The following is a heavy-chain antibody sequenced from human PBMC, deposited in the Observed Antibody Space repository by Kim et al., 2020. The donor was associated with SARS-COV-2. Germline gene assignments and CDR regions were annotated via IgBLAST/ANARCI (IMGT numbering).Heavy chain of an antibody. CDR3: ARKSRQYYYYGMDV. V-gene: IGHV1-8*01. Sequence: AQKFQGRVTMTRTTSRSTAYMELGSLRSEDTAVYYCARKSRQYYYYGMDVWGQGTTVTVSS. J-gene: IGHJ6*02.